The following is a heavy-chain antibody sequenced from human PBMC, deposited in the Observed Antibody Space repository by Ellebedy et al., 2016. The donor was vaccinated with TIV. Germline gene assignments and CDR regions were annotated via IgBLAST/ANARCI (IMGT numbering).Heavy chain of an antibody. Sequence: GESLKISCAASGFTFSSYGMHWVRQAPGKGLEWVAVIWYDGSNKYYADSVKGRFTISRDNSKTTLYLQMNSLRAEDTAVYYCARGNGGKPFDYWGQGTLVTVSS. J-gene: IGHJ4*02. CDR3: ARGNGGKPFDY. CDR1: GFTFSSYG. CDR2: IWYDGSNK. V-gene: IGHV3-33*01. D-gene: IGHD4-23*01.